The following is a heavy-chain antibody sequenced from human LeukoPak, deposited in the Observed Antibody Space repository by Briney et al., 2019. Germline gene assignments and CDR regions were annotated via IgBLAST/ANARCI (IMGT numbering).Heavy chain of an antibody. Sequence: GGSLRLSCAASGFTFSHYSMNWVRQAPGKGLEWISYIGISSGNTKYADSVKGRFTISGDNAKNSLYLQMTSLRVEDTAVYYCARDHNYAFDNWGQGTLVTVSS. CDR2: IGISSGNT. V-gene: IGHV3-48*04. CDR3: ARDHNYAFDN. CDR1: GFTFSHYS. J-gene: IGHJ4*02. D-gene: IGHD4-11*01.